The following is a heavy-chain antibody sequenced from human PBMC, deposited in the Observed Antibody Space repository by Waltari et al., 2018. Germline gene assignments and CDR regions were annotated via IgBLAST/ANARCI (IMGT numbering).Heavy chain of an antibody. J-gene: IGHJ4*02. CDR2: IYYSGST. D-gene: IGHD2-15*01. V-gene: IGHV4-39*07. CDR3: ARAAPGRYCSGGSCQTFDY. Sequence: QLQLQESGPGLVKPSETLSLTCTVSGGSISSSSYYWGWIRQPPGKGLDWIGSIYYSGSTYYNPSLKSRVTISVDTSKNQFSLKLSSVTAADTAVYYCARAAPGRYCSGGSCQTFDYWGQGTLVTVSS. CDR1: GGSISSSSYY.